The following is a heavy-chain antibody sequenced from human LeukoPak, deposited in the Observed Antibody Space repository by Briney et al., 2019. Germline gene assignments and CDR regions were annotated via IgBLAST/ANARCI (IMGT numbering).Heavy chain of an antibody. CDR3: AKGSHSAFDN. J-gene: IGHJ4*02. D-gene: IGHD2-15*01. V-gene: IGHV3-74*01. CDR1: GFTFSNFW. CDR2: INPDGTDT. Sequence: GGSLRLSCAASGFTFSNFWMHWVRHAPGMGLVWVSQINPDGTDTLYADSVKGRFTISRDNAKNTLYLQMNSLRAEDTAVYYCAKGSHSAFDNWGQGILVTVSS.